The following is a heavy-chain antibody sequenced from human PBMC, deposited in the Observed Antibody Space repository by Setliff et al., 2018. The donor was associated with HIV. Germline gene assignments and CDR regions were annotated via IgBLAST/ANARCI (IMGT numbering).Heavy chain of an antibody. Sequence: SDTLSLTCAVYGASFNDYYWNWVRQPPGKGLEWIGEISQSGSAIYHPSLKSRVSMSVDTSKNQFSLKLKSVTAADTAMYYCASLRRSNLFPWFGPWGQGTLVTVSS. J-gene: IGHJ5*02. CDR3: ASLRRSNLFPWFGP. D-gene: IGHD6-13*01. CDR1: GASFNDYY. V-gene: IGHV4-34*01. CDR2: ISQSGSA.